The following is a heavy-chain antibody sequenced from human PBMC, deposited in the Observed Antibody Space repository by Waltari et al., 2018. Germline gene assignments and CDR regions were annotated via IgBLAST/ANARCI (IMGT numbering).Heavy chain of an antibody. D-gene: IGHD6-19*01. CDR3: AKTYSSDYLPFDF. Sequence: QVQLVQSGAEVAKPGASVKVSCKASGYTFTGSYIHWVRQAPGQGLEWMGRINPHRGGADYAQIFQGRVTMTRDTSISTAYMELRWLRSDDTALYYCAKTYSSDYLPFDFWGQGTLVTVSS. V-gene: IGHV1-2*06. CDR2: INPHRGGA. J-gene: IGHJ4*02. CDR1: GYTFTGSY.